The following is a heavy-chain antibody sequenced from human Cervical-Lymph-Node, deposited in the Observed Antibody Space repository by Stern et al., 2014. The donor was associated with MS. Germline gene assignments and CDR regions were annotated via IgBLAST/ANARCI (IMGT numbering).Heavy chain of an antibody. CDR2: INSSGGA. J-gene: IGHJ3*01. CDR1: GASVSDNY. D-gene: IGHD1-1*01. Sequence: QVQLQQWGAGLLRPSETLSLTCAVHGASVSDNYWSWIRQTPGKGLEWIGEINSSGGAHYNPSLKSRATLSVAPSRNQFSLKLSSLTAADTAMYYCARERKVERSARLLVSFDVWGQGTLVTVSS. V-gene: IGHV4-34*01. CDR3: ARERKVERSARLLVSFDV.